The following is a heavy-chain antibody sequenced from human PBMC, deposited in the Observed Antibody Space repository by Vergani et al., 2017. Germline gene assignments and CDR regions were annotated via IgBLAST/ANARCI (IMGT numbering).Heavy chain of an antibody. CDR3: ARSLGFVYYYYYGMDV. CDR2: IYYSGST. J-gene: IGHJ6*02. D-gene: IGHD3-10*01. CDR1: GGSFSGYY. Sequence: QVHLQESGPGLVNPSETLFLTCTVSGGSFSGYYWSWIRQPPGKRLEWIGSIYYSGSTNYNPSLKSRVTMSLDTSKNQFSLKLSSVTAADTAVYYCARSLGFVYYYYYGMDVWGQGTTVTVSS. V-gene: IGHV4-59*08.